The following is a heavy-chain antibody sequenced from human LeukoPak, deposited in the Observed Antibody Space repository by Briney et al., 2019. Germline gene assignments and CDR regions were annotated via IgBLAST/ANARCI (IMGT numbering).Heavy chain of an antibody. CDR2: ISASGGST. V-gene: IGHV3-23*01. J-gene: IGHJ5*02. CDR1: AFTFSSYA. D-gene: IGHD2-15*01. Sequence: GGSLRLSCAASAFTFSSYAMSWVRQAPGKGLEWVSLISASGGSTYYADSMQGRFTVSRDNSKNTLYLQIDSLRAEDTAVYYCAKDLPLGYWPRTPLVLNYFDPWGQGTLVTVSS. CDR3: AKDLPLGYWPRTPLVLNYFDP.